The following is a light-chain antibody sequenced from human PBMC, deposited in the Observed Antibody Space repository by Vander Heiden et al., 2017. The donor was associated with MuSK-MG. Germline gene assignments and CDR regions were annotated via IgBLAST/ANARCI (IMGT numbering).Light chain of an antibody. Sequence: EIVMTQSPATLSASRGERATLSCRASQSVGSNIDWYQQKPDEAPRLLIYGASTRGTGIPARCSGRGYGREFTLTISSLQSENFAVYYCQQSNNGPPCTFGQGTRLEIK. CDR3: QQSNNGPPCT. J-gene: IGKJ2*02. CDR2: GAS. V-gene: IGKV3-15*01. CDR1: QSVGSN.